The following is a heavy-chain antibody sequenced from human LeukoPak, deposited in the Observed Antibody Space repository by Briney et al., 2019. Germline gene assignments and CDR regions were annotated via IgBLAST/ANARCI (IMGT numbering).Heavy chain of an antibody. CDR3: ARDYGYSGRRGIDY. CDR1: GFTFSSYA. J-gene: IGHJ4*02. D-gene: IGHD1-26*01. CDR2: ISYDGSKT. Sequence: GGSLRLPCAASGFTFSSYAMDWVRQAPGKGLEWVAVISYDGSKTYYADSVKGRFTISRDNSKNTLYLQMNSLRAEDTAVYYCARDYGYSGRRGIDYWGQGTLVTVSS. V-gene: IGHV3-30-3*01.